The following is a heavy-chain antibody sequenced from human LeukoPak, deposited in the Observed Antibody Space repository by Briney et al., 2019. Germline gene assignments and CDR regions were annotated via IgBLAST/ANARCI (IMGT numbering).Heavy chain of an antibody. J-gene: IGHJ5*02. CDR1: GGSISSGGYY. Sequence: SETLSLTCTVSGGSISSGGYYWSWLRQHPGKGLEWIGYIYYSGSTYYNPSLKSRVTISVDTSKTQFSLKLSSVTAADTAVYYCARRITMVRGVIIMNWFDPWGQGTLVTVSS. CDR3: ARRITMVRGVIIMNWFDP. V-gene: IGHV4-31*03. D-gene: IGHD3-10*01. CDR2: IYYSGST.